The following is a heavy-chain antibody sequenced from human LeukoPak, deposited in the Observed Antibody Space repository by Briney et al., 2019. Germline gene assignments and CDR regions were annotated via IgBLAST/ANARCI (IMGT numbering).Heavy chain of an antibody. CDR3: ARTRMVLESAYYGMDV. CDR1: GDSVSSNSAA. Sequence: SQTLSLTCAISGDSVSSNSAAWNWIRQSPSRGLEWLGRTYYRSKWYNDYAVSVKSRITINPDTSKNQFSLQLNSETPEDTAVYYCARTRMVLESAYYGMDVWGQGTTVTVSS. D-gene: IGHD3-10*01. CDR2: TYYRSKWYN. J-gene: IGHJ6*02. V-gene: IGHV6-1*01.